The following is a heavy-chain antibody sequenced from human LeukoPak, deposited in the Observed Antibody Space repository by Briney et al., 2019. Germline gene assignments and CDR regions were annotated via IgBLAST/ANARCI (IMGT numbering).Heavy chain of an antibody. Sequence: GGSLRLSCEVFGLKYSDAWMSWVRQAPGKGLEWVGRIKSKIDSETTDYAAPVKGRFTISRDDSKKTLYLQMNSLKTDDTAVYYCTTDLPYYYGSGSYVTWGQGTLVTVSS. D-gene: IGHD3-10*01. V-gene: IGHV3-15*01. CDR3: TTDLPYYYGSGSYVT. J-gene: IGHJ4*02. CDR1: GLKYSDAW. CDR2: IKSKIDSETT.